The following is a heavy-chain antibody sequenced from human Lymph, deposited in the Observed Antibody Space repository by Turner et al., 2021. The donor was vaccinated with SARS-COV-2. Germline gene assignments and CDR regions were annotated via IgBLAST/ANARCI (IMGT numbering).Heavy chain of an antibody. CDR2: INPNSGGT. J-gene: IGHJ6*02. Sequence: QVQLVQSGAEVKKPGASVKVSCKASGYTFTGSYMHWVRQAPGQGLEGMGGINPNSGGTNYAQKFQGRVTMTRDTSISAAYMELSRLRSDDTAVYYCARDVERYNDFWSGYSGGYGMDVWGQGTTVTVSS. CDR3: ARDVERYNDFWSGYSGGYGMDV. CDR1: GYTFTGSY. D-gene: IGHD3-3*01. V-gene: IGHV1-2*02.